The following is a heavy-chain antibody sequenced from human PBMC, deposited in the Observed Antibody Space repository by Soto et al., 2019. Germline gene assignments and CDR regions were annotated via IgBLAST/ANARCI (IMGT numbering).Heavy chain of an antibody. CDR1: GFTFSGSA. D-gene: IGHD2-8*01. Sequence: QVQLVQSGPEVRKPGDSVTVSCKTSGFTFSGSAVQCVRQIRGQGLEWIGWIVVGSGKAKYAPKFQQRVTISRDKSTNTAYLEVNSLRHGDTAIYYCTVDTYGPDYWGQGTLVTVSS. CDR3: TVDTYGPDY. V-gene: IGHV1-58*01. CDR2: IVVGSGKA. J-gene: IGHJ4*02.